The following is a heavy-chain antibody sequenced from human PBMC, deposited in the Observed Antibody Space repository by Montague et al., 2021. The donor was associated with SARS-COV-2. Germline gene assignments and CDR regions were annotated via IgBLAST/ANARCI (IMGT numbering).Heavy chain of an antibody. J-gene: IGHJ6*02. V-gene: IGHV3-53*01. CDR1: GFTVSSNY. CDR2: IDAIGNT. D-gene: IGHD2-15*01. Sequence: SLRLSCAASGFTVSSNYLTWVRQAPGRGLEWVSFIDAIGNTYYAYSVKGRFTVSRDNSKNTVYLQMNSLRVEDTAIYYCARDERRASKWSYGLDVWGPGTPVTVSS. CDR3: ARDERRASKWSYGLDV.